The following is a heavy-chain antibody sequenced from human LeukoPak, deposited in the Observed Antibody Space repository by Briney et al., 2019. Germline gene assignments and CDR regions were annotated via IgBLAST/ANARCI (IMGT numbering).Heavy chain of an antibody. D-gene: IGHD3-3*01. V-gene: IGHV4-39*01. J-gene: IGHJ4*02. CDR3: ASITYYDFWSGYSDY. CDR2: IYYSGST. CDR1: GGSISSSSYY. Sequence: SETLSLTCTVSGGSISSSSYYWGWIRQPPGKGLEWIVSIYYSGSTYYNPSLKSRVTISVDTSKNQFSLKLSSVTAADTAVYYCASITYYDFWSGYSDYWGQGTLVTVSS.